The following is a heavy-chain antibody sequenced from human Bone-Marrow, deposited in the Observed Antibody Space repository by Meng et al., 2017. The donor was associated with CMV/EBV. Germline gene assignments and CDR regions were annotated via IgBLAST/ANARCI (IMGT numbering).Heavy chain of an antibody. J-gene: IGHJ4*02. Sequence: VTVVECGAEVKKPGASGKVSCKASGYTFTGYYMHWVRQAPGQGLEWMGWINPNSGGTNYAQKFQGRVTMTRDTSISTAYMELSRLRSDDTAVYYCARSAYITIFGVVIPYYFDYWGQGTLVTVSS. V-gene: IGHV1-2*02. CDR3: ARSAYITIFGVVIPYYFDY. CDR2: INPNSGGT. CDR1: GYTFTGYY. D-gene: IGHD3-3*01.